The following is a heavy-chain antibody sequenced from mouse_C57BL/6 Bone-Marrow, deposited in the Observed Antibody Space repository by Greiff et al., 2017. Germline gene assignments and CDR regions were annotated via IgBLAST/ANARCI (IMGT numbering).Heavy chain of an antibody. CDR1: GYTFTSYW. Sequence: QVQLQQPGAELVRPGSSVKLSCKASGYTFTSYWMDWVKQRPGQGLEWIGNIYPSDSETHYNQKFKDKATLTVDKSSSTAYMQLSSLTSEDSAVYDCARRITTNDNLDYWGQGTTLTVSS. J-gene: IGHJ2*01. CDR3: ARRITTNDNLDY. V-gene: IGHV1-61*01. CDR2: IYPSDSET. D-gene: IGHD1-1*01.